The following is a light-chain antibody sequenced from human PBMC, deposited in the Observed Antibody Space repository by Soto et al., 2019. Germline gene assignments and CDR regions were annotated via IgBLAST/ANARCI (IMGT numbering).Light chain of an antibody. J-gene: IGKJ5*01. CDR3: RQYKPYT. CDR1: QSISTW. Sequence: DIQLTQSPPYLSASVGERVHITCRASQSISTWLDWYPQTPGKAPHLLMFDASHLHTGVRSSFSGSGDGTEFPLSISRLQPDDSAIYFCRQYKPYTFGRGTRLEIK. CDR2: DAS. V-gene: IGKV1-5*01.